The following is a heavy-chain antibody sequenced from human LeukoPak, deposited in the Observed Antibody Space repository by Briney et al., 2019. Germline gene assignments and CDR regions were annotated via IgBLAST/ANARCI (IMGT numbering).Heavy chain of an antibody. CDR2: ISAYNGNT. D-gene: IGHD2-15*01. CDR3: ARDLRRYCSGGSCPTEGYFDY. CDR1: GYTFTSYG. V-gene: IGHV1-18*01. J-gene: IGHJ4*02. Sequence: ASVKVSCKASGYTFTSYGISWVRQAPGQGLAWMGWISAYNGNTNYAQKLQGRVTMTTDTSTSTAYMELRSLRSDDTAVYYCARDLRRYCSGGSCPTEGYFDYWGQGTLVTVSS.